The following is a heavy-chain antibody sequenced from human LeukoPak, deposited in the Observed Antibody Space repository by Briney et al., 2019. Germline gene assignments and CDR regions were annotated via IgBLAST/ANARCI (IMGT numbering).Heavy chain of an antibody. CDR1: RFFFSNYW. V-gene: IGHV3-74*01. J-gene: IGHJ4*02. Sequence: GGSLRLSCAASRFFFSNYWMHWVRQAPRKGLGWVSRVKSDGSNPSYADSVKGRFTISRDNAENMLYLQMNTLGAEDTAVYYCARDIVSGSGSLDYWGQGTLVTVSS. CDR3: ARDIVSGSGSLDY. D-gene: IGHD3-10*01. CDR2: VKSDGSNP.